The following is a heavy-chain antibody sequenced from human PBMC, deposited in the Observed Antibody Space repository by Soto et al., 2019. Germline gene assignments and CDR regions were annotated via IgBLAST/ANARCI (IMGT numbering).Heavy chain of an antibody. J-gene: IGHJ4*02. CDR1: GGSISSGGYY. D-gene: IGHD6-25*01. V-gene: IGHV4-31*03. CDR2: INDSGSN. CDR3: ARRSGSRVALFDY. Sequence: QVQLQESGPGLVKPSQTLSLTCTVSGGSISSGGYYWSWIRQHPGKALEWIAYINDSGSNYYNPSLKSRVTISVDTSMNQFSLKLSSVTAADTAVYYCARRSGSRVALFDYWGQGTLVTVSS.